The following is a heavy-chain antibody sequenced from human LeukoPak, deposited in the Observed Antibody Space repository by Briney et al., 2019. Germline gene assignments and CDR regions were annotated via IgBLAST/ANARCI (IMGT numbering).Heavy chain of an antibody. CDR1: GYTFTGYY. J-gene: IGHJ4*02. Sequence: ASVKVSCKASGYTFTGYYMHWVRQAPGQGLEWMGWINPSSGGTNYAQKFQGRVTMTRDTSISTAYMELSRLRSDDTAVYYCARGRSMVRGVINYYFDYWGQGTLVTVSS. CDR2: INPSSGGT. V-gene: IGHV1-2*02. D-gene: IGHD3-10*01. CDR3: ARGRSMVRGVINYYFDY.